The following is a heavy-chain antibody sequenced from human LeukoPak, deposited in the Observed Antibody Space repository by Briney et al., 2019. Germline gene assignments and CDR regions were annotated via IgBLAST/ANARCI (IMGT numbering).Heavy chain of an antibody. Sequence: PSGTLSLTCTVSGGSISSYYWSWIRQPPGKGLEGVGYIYYSGSTNYNPSLKSRVTISVDTSKNQFSLKLSSVTAADTAVYYCARVPRGYYDSSGYYYYYYYMDVWGKGTTVTVSS. CDR1: GGSISSYY. D-gene: IGHD3-22*01. CDR2: IYYSGST. J-gene: IGHJ6*03. V-gene: IGHV4-59*01. CDR3: ARVPRGYYDSSGYYYYYYYMDV.